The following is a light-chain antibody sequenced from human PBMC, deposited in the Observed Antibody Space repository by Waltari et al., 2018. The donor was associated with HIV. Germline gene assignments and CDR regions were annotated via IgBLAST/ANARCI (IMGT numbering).Light chain of an antibody. J-gene: IGLJ1*01. CDR1: KLGTKY. CDR3: QTWDNRTARV. V-gene: IGLV3-1*01. Sequence: SYELTQPPSVSVSPGQTASITCSGDKLGTKYAFWYQQKAGQSPVLVIYQDDKRPSGIPERFSGSNSGNTATLTISRTQAMDEADYYCQTWDNRTARVFGPGTKVTVL. CDR2: QDD.